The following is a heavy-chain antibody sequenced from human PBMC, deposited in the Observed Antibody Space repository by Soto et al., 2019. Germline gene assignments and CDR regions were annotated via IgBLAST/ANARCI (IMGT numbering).Heavy chain of an antibody. CDR3: ARGYDSIGYYEDYYYYGMDV. D-gene: IGHD3-22*01. V-gene: IGHV1-2*04. CDR2: INPNSGGT. Sequence: QVQLVQSGAEVKKPGASVKVSCTASGYTFTGYYMHWVRQAPGQGLEWMGWINPNSGGTNYAQKVQGWVFMTRDTSISSAYMELSRLRSDDTAVYYCARGYDSIGYYEDYYYYGMDVWGQGTTVTVSS. J-gene: IGHJ6*02. CDR1: GYTFTGYY.